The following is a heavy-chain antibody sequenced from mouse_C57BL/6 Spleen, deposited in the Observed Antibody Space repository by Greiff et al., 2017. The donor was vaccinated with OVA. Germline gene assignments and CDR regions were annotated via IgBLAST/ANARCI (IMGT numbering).Heavy chain of an antibody. CDR3: ARDQATGFDY. V-gene: IGHV5-16*01. Sequence: DVHLVESEGGLVQPGSSMKLSCTASGFTFSDYYMAWVRQVPEKGLEWVANINYDGSSTYYLDSLKSRFIISRDNAKNILYLQMSSLKSEDTATYYCARDQATGFDYWGQGTTLTVSS. D-gene: IGHD3-2*02. CDR2: INYDGSST. CDR1: GFTFSDYY. J-gene: IGHJ2*01.